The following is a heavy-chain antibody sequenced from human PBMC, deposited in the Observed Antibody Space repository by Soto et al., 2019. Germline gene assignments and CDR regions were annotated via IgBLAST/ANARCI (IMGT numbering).Heavy chain of an antibody. Sequence: TSETLSLTCTVSGGSISSGGYYWSWIRQHPGKGLEWIGYIYYSGSTYYNPSLKSRVTISVDTSKNQFSLKLSSVTAADTAVYYCARKPTPYYYDSSGYYPFDYWGQGTLVTVSS. J-gene: IGHJ4*02. V-gene: IGHV4-31*03. CDR1: GGSISSGGYY. D-gene: IGHD3-22*01. CDR2: IYYSGST. CDR3: ARKPTPYYYDSSGYYPFDY.